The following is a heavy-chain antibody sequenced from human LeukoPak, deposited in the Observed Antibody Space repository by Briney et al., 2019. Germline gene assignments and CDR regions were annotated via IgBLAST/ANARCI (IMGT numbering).Heavy chain of an antibody. CDR2: IIPIFGTA. D-gene: IGHD4-17*01. CDR1: GGTFSSYA. V-gene: IGHV1-69*05. CDR3: ARGPPSHDYGDYGDFDY. Sequence: SVKVSCKASGGTFSSYAISWVRQAPGQGLEWMGGIIPIFGTANYAQKFQGRVTITTDESTSTAYMELSRLRSDDTAVYYCARGPPSHDYGDYGDFDYWGQGTLVTVSS. J-gene: IGHJ4*02.